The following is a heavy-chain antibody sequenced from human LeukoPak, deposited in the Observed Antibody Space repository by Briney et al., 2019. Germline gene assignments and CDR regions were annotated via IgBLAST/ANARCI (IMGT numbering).Heavy chain of an antibody. V-gene: IGHV3-23*01. CDR1: GFTVSSNY. J-gene: IGHJ6*02. CDR2: ISGSGGST. Sequence: PGGSLRLSCAASGFTVSSNYMSWVRQAPGKGLEWVSAISGSGGSTYYADSVKGRFTISRDNSKNTLYLQMNSLRAEDTAVYYCAKDQDPIGNYYYYYGMDVWGQGTTVTVSS. D-gene: IGHD1-26*01. CDR3: AKDQDPIGNYYYYYGMDV.